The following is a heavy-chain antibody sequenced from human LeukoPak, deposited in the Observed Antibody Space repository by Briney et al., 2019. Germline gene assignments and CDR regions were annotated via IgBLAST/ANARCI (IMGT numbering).Heavy chain of an antibody. CDR2: ISPSGGST. CDR1: GYTFTSNY. V-gene: IGHV1-46*01. CDR3: ARDGDSPTTYYMDV. J-gene: IGHJ6*03. D-gene: IGHD1-14*01. Sequence: ASVKVSCKAFGYTFTSNYMHWVRQAPGQGPEWMGVISPSGGSTTYAQKFQGRVTLTRDMSTSTDYLELSSLRSEDTAVYYCARDGDSPTTYYMDVWGKGTTVTISS.